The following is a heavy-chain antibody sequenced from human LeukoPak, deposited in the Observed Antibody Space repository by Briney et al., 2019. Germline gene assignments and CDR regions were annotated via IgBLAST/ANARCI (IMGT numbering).Heavy chain of an antibody. CDR3: ASGSSSWYAGWFDP. D-gene: IGHD6-13*01. V-gene: IGHV4-39*01. CDR1: GGSISSSNW. Sequence: SETLSLTCAVSGGSISSSNWWSWVRQPPGKGLEWIGSIYYSGSTYYNPSLKSRVTISVDTSKNQFSLKLSSVTAADTAVYYCASGSSSWYAGWFDPWGQGTLVTVSS. J-gene: IGHJ5*02. CDR2: IYYSGST.